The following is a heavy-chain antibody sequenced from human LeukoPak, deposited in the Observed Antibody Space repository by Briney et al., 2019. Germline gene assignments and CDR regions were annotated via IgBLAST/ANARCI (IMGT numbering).Heavy chain of an antibody. J-gene: IGHJ6*04. CDR2: ISSSGSTI. CDR3: AELGITMVGGV. Sequence: GGSLRLSCAASGFTFSSYEMNWVREAPGEGLEWVSYISSSGSTIYYADSVKGRFTISRDNAKNSLYLQMNSLRAEDTAVYYCAELGITMVGGVWGKGTTVTISS. CDR1: GFTFSSYE. V-gene: IGHV3-48*03. D-gene: IGHD3-10*02.